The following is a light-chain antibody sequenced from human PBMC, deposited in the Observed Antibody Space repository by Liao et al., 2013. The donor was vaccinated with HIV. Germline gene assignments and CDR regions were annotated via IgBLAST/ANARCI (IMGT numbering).Light chain of an antibody. CDR1: NIGGKS. V-gene: IGLV3-21*01. J-gene: IGLJ2*01. CDR2: FDS. CDR3: QAWDSSTGV. Sequence: SYELTQPPSVSVAPGKTARITCGENNIGGKSVHWYQQKPGQAPVLVIYFDSDRPSGIPERFSGSNSGNTATLTISGTQAMDEADYYCQAWDSSTGVFGGGTKLTVL.